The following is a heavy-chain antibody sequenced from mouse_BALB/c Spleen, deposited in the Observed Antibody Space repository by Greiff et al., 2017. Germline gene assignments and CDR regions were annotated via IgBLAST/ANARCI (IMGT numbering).Heavy chain of an antibody. CDR3: ARLYDGYLDY. Sequence: DVQLVESGGGLVQPGGSRKLSCAASGFTFSDYGLAWVRQAPGKGPEWVAFISNLAYSIYYADTVTGRFTISRENAKNTLYLEMSSLRSEDTAMYYCARLYDGYLDYWGQGTTLTVSS. D-gene: IGHD2-3*01. V-gene: IGHV5-15*02. CDR2: ISNLAYSI. J-gene: IGHJ2*01. CDR1: GFTFSDYG.